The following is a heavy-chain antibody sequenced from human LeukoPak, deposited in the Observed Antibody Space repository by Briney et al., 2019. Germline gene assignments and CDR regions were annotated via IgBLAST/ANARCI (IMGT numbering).Heavy chain of an antibody. J-gene: IGHJ5*02. V-gene: IGHV3-23*01. Sequence: GGSLRLSCAASGFTFSSYAMSWVRQAPGKGLEWVSSISVSGGSTNYADSVNRRFTSSRDKSKNTLYLKMNSLRAEDTAVYYCAKCRYYYDSPDWFDPWGQGTLVIVSS. D-gene: IGHD3-22*01. CDR3: AKCRYYYDSPDWFDP. CDR1: GFTFSSYA. CDR2: ISVSGGST.